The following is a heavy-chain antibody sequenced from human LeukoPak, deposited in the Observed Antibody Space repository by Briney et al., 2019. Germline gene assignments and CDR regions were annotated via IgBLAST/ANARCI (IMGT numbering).Heavy chain of an antibody. D-gene: IGHD6-19*01. J-gene: IGHJ4*02. Sequence: PSETLSLTCTVSGGSISSSNYYWGWIRQPPGKGLEWIASIYYSGSTYYNPSLTSRVTISVDTSKNQFSLKLTSVTAADTAVYYCAREEQWLVRLGYWGQGTLVTVSS. V-gene: IGHV4-39*07. CDR3: AREEQWLVRLGY. CDR2: IYYSGST. CDR1: GGSISSSNYY.